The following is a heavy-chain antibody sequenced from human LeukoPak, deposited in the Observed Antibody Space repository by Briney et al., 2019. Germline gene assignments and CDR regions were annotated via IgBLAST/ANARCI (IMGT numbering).Heavy chain of an antibody. Sequence: SVKVSCKASGGTFSSYATSWVRQAPGQGLEWMGRIIPSLGITNYAQKFQGRVTITADKSTSTAYMELSSLRFEDTAVYYCASVGSANVDLWGQGTLVTVSS. D-gene: IGHD3-10*01. CDR3: ASVGSANVDL. J-gene: IGHJ4*02. CDR1: GGTFSSYA. V-gene: IGHV1-69*04. CDR2: IIPSLGIT.